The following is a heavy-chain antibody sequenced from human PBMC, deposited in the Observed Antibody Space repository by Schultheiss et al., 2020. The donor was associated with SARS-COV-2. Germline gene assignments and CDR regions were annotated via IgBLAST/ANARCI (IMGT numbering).Heavy chain of an antibody. Sequence: SETLSLTCTVSGGSISSYYWSWIRQPPGKGLEWIGEINHSGSTNYNPSLKSRVTISVDTSKNQFSLKLSSVTAADTAVYYCARVASGGEEVYDFWSGYYTGHYYYYMDVWGKGTTVTVSS. J-gene: IGHJ6*03. CDR2: INHSGST. V-gene: IGHV4-34*01. CDR3: ARVASGGEEVYDFWSGYYTGHYYYYMDV. D-gene: IGHD3-3*01. CDR1: GGSISSYY.